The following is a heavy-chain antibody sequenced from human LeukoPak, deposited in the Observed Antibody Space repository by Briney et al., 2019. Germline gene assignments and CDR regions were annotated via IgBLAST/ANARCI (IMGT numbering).Heavy chain of an antibody. CDR2: IWYDGSNK. J-gene: IGHJ4*02. CDR3: ARDLGVGALDY. Sequence: PGGSLRLSCAASGSTFSSYGMHWVRQAPGKGLEWVAVIWYDGSNKYYADSVKGRFTISRDNSKNTLYLQMNSLRAEDTAVYYCARDLGVGALDYWGQGTLVTVSS. CDR1: GSTFSSYG. D-gene: IGHD4-17*01. V-gene: IGHV3-33*01.